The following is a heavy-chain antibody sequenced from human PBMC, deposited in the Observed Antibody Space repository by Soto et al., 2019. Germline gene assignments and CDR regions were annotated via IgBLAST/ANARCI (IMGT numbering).Heavy chain of an antibody. CDR2: MEPSTGRT. CDR3: AKDPPSPWTANWVDP. J-gene: IGHJ5*02. D-gene: IGHD1-1*01. V-gene: IGHV1-8*01. Sequence: ASVKVSCKASGYSFTSLDINWVRQTAGQGLEWMGWMEPSTGRTGYAQKFQGRVTMTRDTSINTAYMELTTLTSDDTATYYCAKDPPSPWTANWVDPWGTGTLVTVSS. CDR1: GYSFTSLD.